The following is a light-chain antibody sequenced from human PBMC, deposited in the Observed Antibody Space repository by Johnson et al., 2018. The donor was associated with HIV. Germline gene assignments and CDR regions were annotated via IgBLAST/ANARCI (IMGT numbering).Light chain of an antibody. CDR1: SSNIGNNY. CDR2: ETN. V-gene: IGLV1-51*02. CDR3: GTWNTRLSVGHV. Sequence: QSVLTQPPSVSAAPGQKVTISCSGSSSNIGNNYVSWYQQLPGTAPKLLIYETNKRPSGIPDRFSGSKSGTSATLGITGLQTGDEADYYCGTWNTRLSVGHVFATGTKVTVL. J-gene: IGLJ1*01.